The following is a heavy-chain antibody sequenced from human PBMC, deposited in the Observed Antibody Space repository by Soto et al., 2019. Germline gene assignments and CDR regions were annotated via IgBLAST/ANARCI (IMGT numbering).Heavy chain of an antibody. Sequence: GGSLRLSCAASGFTFSSYAMSWVRQAPGKGLEWVSAISGSGGSTYYADSVKGRFTISRDNSKNTLYLQMNSLRAEDTAVYYCVLIPSSGPAGYEYYYYGMDVWGQGTTVTVSS. CDR2: ISGSGGST. V-gene: IGHV3-23*01. CDR3: VLIPSSGPAGYEYYYYGMDV. CDR1: GFTFSSYA. D-gene: IGHD2-2*01. J-gene: IGHJ6*02.